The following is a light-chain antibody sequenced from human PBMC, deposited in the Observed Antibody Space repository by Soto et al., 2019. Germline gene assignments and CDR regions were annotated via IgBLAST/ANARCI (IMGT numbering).Light chain of an antibody. V-gene: IGLV1-44*01. J-gene: IGLJ2*01. CDR3: ASWDDSLNGVV. CDR2: SNN. CDR1: SSDVGISNL. Sequence: QSVLTQPASVSGSPGQSITISCTGTSSDVGISNLVSWYQQFPGMAPKLLIYSNNQRPSGVPGRFSDSKSGTSASLAISGLQSEDEADYYCASWDDSLNGVVFGGGTKLTVL.